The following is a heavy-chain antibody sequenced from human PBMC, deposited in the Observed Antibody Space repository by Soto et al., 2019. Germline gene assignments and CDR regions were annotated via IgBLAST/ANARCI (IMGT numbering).Heavy chain of an antibody. CDR2: INHSGST. J-gene: IGHJ5*01. D-gene: IGHD3-10*01. Sequence: ASETLSLTCAVYGGSFSGYYWSWIRQPPGKGLEWIGEINHSGSTNYNPSLKSRVTTSVDTSKNQFSLTLNSVTAADMAVYYCARAGDHYNRFASWGPGTLVTVSS. V-gene: IGHV4-34*01. CDR1: GGSFSGYY. CDR3: ARAGDHYNRFAS.